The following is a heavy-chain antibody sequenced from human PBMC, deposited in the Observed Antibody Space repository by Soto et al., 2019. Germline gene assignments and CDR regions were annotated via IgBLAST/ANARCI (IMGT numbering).Heavy chain of an antibody. CDR1: GGTFSSYA. D-gene: IGHD2-8*01. Sequence: SVKVSCKASGGTFSSYAISWMRQAPGQGFEWMGGIILKSGTTNYAQKFQGRVTITADRSTSTAYMELSSLRSEDTAVYYCATDRCRNGVCYHWFDPWGQGTLVTVSS. CDR2: IILKSGTT. CDR3: ATDRCRNGVCYHWFDP. J-gene: IGHJ5*02. V-gene: IGHV1-69*06.